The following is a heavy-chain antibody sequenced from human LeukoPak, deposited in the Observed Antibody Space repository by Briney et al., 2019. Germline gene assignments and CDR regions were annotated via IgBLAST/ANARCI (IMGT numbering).Heavy chain of an antibody. CDR3: ARGGGSYFLDYYSDY. J-gene: IGHJ4*02. CDR1: GFTVSSNY. CDR2: IFSGGST. V-gene: IGHV3-53*01. Sequence: GGSLRLSCAAPGFTVSSNYMSWVRQAPGKGLEWVSVIFSGGSTNYADSVKGRFTISRDNSKNTLYLQMNSLRAEDTAVYYCARGGGSYFLDYYSDYWGQGTLVTVSS. D-gene: IGHD1-26*01.